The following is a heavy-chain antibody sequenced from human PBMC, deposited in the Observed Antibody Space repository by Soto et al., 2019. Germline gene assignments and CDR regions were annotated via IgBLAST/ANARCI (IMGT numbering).Heavy chain of an antibody. V-gene: IGHV1-69*13. CDR3: ARGGYYDSSGYYHNDY. Sequence: GASVKVSCKASGGTFSSYAISWVRQAPGQGLEWMGGIIPIFGTANYAQKFQGRVTITADESTSTAYMELSSLRSEDTAVYYCARGGYYDSSGYYHNDYWGQGTLVTVSS. D-gene: IGHD3-22*01. J-gene: IGHJ4*02. CDR1: GGTFSSYA. CDR2: IIPIFGTA.